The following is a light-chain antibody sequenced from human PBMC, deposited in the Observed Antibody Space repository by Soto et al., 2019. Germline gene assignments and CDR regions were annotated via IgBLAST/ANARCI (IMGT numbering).Light chain of an antibody. Sequence: QSALTQPPSVSGAPGQRITISCTGSSSNIGAGYEVHWYQQLPGTAPKLLIYDSINRPSGVPDRFSGSKSATSASLAITGLQAEDEADYYCQSYDSSLSGAVFGGGTQLTVL. V-gene: IGLV1-40*01. CDR2: DSI. J-gene: IGLJ3*02. CDR3: QSYDSSLSGAV. CDR1: SSNIGAGYE.